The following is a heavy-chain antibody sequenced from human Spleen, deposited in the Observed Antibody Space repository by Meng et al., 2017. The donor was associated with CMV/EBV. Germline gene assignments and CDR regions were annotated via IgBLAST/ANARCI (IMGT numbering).Heavy chain of an antibody. J-gene: IGHJ6*02. V-gene: IGHV3-48*03. D-gene: IGHD6-19*01. CDR2: ISSSGSTI. CDR1: GFTFSSYA. Sequence: LSLTCAASGFTFSSYAMNWVRRAPGKGLEWVSYISSSGSTIYYADSVKGRFTISRDNAKNSLYLQMNSLRAEDTAVYYCARASWGIAVAGTVWGQGTTVTVSS. CDR3: ARASWGIAVAGTV.